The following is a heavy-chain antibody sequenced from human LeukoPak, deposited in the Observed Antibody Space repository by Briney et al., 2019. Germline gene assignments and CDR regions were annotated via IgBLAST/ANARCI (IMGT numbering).Heavy chain of an antibody. CDR2: ISWNSGSI. CDR3: AKSGSSGWPPDY. D-gene: IGHD6-19*01. Sequence: GGSLRLSCAASGLTFDDYAMHWVRQAPGKGLEWVSGISWNSGSIGYADSVKGRFTISRDNAKNSLYLQMNSLRAEDTALYYCAKSGSSGWPPDYWGQGTLVTVSS. CDR1: GLTFDDYA. V-gene: IGHV3-9*01. J-gene: IGHJ4*02.